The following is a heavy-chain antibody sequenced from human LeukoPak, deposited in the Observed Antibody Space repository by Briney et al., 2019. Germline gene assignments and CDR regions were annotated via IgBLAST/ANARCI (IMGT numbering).Heavy chain of an antibody. CDR2: IKQDGSET. CDR1: DFTFSSYW. V-gene: IGHV3-7*01. J-gene: IGHJ4*02. CDR3: ARGGGYYIY. Sequence: GGSLRLSCAASDFTFSSYWMTWVRQAPGKGLEWVANIKQDGSETYYVDSVKGRFTIFRDNAKNSLYLQMNGLRAEDTAVYYCARGGGYYIYWGQGTLVAVSS. D-gene: IGHD3-22*01.